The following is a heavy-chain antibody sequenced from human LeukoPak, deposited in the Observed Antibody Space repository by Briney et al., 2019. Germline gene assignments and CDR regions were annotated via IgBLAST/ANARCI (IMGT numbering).Heavy chain of an antibody. CDR2: INHSGST. D-gene: IGHD3-10*01. Sequence: PSETLSLTCAVYGGSFSGYYWSWIRQPPGKGLEWIGEINHSGSTNYNPSLKSRVTISVDTSKNQFSLKLSSVTAADTAVYYCARPGEGFLPIWGQGTMVTVSS. J-gene: IGHJ3*02. V-gene: IGHV4-34*01. CDR3: ARPGEGFLPI. CDR1: GGSFSGYY.